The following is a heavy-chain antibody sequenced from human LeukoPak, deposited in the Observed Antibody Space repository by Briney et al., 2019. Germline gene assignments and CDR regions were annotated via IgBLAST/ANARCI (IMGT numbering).Heavy chain of an antibody. J-gene: IGHJ3*02. D-gene: IGHD3-9*01. Sequence: GGSLRLSCAASGFTFSTYWMHWVRQAPGKGLVWVSRINRDGSSTSYADSVKGRFIISRDNAKNTLYLQMNSLRAEDTAVYYCARDRETYYDILTGYYTLGDAFDIWGQGTMVTVSS. CDR1: GFTFSTYW. CDR3: ARDRETYYDILTGYYTLGDAFDI. CDR2: INRDGSST. V-gene: IGHV3-74*01.